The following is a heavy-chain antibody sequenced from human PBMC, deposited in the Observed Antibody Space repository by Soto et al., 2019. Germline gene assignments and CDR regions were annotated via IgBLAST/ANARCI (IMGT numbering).Heavy chain of an antibody. V-gene: IGHV3-23*01. CDR1: GFTFSNFA. CDR3: VKDTSSSPYYMDV. D-gene: IGHD2-2*01. CDR2: ITGSTGST. Sequence: EVQVLESGGGSVQPGGSLRISCAASGFTFSNFAMGWVRHAPGKGLEWVSEITGSTGSTYYADSVRGRFFISRDNSKNTLHLQMNSLRVEDTAVYYCVKDTSSSPYYMDVWGKWTTVTVSS. J-gene: IGHJ6*03.